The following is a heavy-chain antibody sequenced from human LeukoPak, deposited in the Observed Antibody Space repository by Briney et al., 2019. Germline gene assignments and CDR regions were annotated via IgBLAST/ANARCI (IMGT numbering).Heavy chain of an antibody. Sequence: GASVKVSCKASGYTFTSYAMNWVRQAPGQGLEWMGWINTNTGNPTYAQGFTGRFVFSLDTSVSTAYLQISSLKAEDTAVYYCARALGYCSSTSCYTVFSYFDLWGRGTLLTVSS. V-gene: IGHV7-4-1*02. D-gene: IGHD2-2*02. J-gene: IGHJ2*01. CDR2: INTNTGNP. CDR3: ARALGYCSSTSCYTVFSYFDL. CDR1: GYTFTSYA.